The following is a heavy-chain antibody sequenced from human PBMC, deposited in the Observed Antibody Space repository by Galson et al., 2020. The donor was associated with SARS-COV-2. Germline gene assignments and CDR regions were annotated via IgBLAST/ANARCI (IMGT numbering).Heavy chain of an antibody. V-gene: IGHV4-31*03. J-gene: IGHJ3*02. D-gene: IGHD3-3*01. CDR1: GGSISSGGYY. CDR2: IYYSGST. Sequence: SQTLSLTCTVSGGSISSGGYYWSWIRQHLGKGLEWIGYIYYSGSTYYNPSLKSRVTISVDTSKNQFSLKLSSVTAADTAVYYCARASTIFGVVIDAFDIWGQGTMVTVSS. CDR3: ARASTIFGVVIDAFDI.